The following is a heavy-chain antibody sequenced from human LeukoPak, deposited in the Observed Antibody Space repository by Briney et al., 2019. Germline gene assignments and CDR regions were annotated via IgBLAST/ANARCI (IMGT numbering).Heavy chain of an antibody. Sequence: GGSLRLSCAASGFTFSDYYMSWIRQAPGKGLEWVSYISSSGSTIYYADSVKGRFTISRDNAKNSLYLQMNSLRVEDTAVYYCARAPTVLVGYCSSSSCQADYWGQGTLVTVSS. J-gene: IGHJ4*02. D-gene: IGHD2-2*01. V-gene: IGHV3-11*04. CDR1: GFTFSDYY. CDR2: ISSSGSTI. CDR3: ARAPTVLVGYCSSSSCQADY.